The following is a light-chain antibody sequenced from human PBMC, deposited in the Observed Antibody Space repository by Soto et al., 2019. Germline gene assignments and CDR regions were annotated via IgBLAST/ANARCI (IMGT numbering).Light chain of an antibody. Sequence: DIQMTQSPTSLSASVGDRVTITCRASQDIRNYVAWYQQKPGNAAKLLIYAASTMQSGVPSRFSGSGSGTDFTLTINSLQPEDVATYYCQKYSSVPAFGPGTKVEIK. V-gene: IGKV1-27*01. CDR1: QDIRNY. CDR2: AAS. CDR3: QKYSSVPA. J-gene: IGKJ3*01.